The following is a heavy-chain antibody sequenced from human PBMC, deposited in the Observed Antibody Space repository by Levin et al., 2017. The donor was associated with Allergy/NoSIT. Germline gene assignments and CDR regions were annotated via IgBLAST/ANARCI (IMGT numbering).Heavy chain of an antibody. CDR3: ARVGYGSGSYYFGY. CDR1: GFTFDDHG. CDR2: INWNGGST. D-gene: IGHD3-10*01. J-gene: IGHJ4*02. Sequence: SCAASGFTFDDHGMSWVRQAPGKGLEWVSGINWNGGSTGYADPVKSRFTISRDNAKNSLYLQMNSLRAEDTALYYCARVGYGSGSYYFGYWGQGTLVTVSS. V-gene: IGHV3-20*04.